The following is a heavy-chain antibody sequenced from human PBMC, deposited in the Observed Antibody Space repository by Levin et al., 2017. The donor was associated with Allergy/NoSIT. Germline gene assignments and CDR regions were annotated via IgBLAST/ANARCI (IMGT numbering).Heavy chain of an antibody. V-gene: IGHV4-4*02. Sequence: PSETLSLTCAVSGGSISSSNWWSWVRQPPGKGLEWIGEIYHSGSTNYNPSLKSRVTISVDKSKNQFSLKLSSVTAADTAVYYCARDSKPFGELSGGWFDPWGQGTLVTVSS. J-gene: IGHJ5*02. CDR1: GGSISSSNW. CDR2: IYHSGST. CDR3: ARDSKPFGELSGGWFDP. D-gene: IGHD3-10*01.